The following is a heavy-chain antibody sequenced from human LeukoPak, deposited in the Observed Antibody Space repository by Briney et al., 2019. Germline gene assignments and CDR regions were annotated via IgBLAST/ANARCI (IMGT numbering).Heavy chain of an antibody. CDR3: ARGSGFLDSGWYPFDY. D-gene: IGHD6-19*01. V-gene: IGHV4-59*01. CDR1: GGSISSYY. J-gene: IGHJ4*02. CDR2: IYYSGST. Sequence: SETLSLTCTVSGGSISSYYWSWIRQPPGKGLEWIGYIYYSGSTNYNPSLKSRVTISVDTSKNQFSLKLSSVTAADTAVYYCARGSGFLDSGWYPFDYWGQGTLVTVSS.